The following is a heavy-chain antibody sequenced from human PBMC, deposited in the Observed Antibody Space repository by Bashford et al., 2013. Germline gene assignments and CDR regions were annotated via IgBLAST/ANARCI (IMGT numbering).Heavy chain of an antibody. CDR2: LSPDGTAT. CDR3: ARDGQRSASDY. Sequence: GGSLRLSCAASGFSFSSYWMYWVRQVPGKGLVWVSHLSPDGTATKYADSVKGRFTISRDNAKNTLYLQMYSLRDEDTAVYYCARDGQRSASDYWGQGTLVTVSS. V-gene: IGHV3-74*03. CDR1: GFSFSSYW. D-gene: IGHD1-1*01. J-gene: IGHJ4*02.